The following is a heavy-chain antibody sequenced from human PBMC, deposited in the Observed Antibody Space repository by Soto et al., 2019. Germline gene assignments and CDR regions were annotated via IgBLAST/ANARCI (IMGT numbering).Heavy chain of an antibody. CDR1: GYTFTSYG. CDR3: ARGTYYYDSSGYSGFDY. J-gene: IGHJ4*02. Sequence: ASVKVSCKASGYTFTSYGISWVRQAPGQGLEWMGWISAYNGNTNYAQKLQGRVTMTTDTSTSTAYMELRSLRSDDTAVYYCARGTYYYDSSGYSGFDYWGQGTLVTSPQ. CDR2: ISAYNGNT. V-gene: IGHV1-18*04. D-gene: IGHD3-22*01.